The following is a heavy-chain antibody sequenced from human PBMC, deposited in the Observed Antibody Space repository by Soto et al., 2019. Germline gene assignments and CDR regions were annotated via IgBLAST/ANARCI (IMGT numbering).Heavy chain of an antibody. CDR1: GGSFSTYY. Sequence: QVQLQQWGAGLLKPSETLSLTCAVYGGSFSTYYWNWIRQPPGKGLEWIGEINHSGRTNYNPSLKSRVAISVDTSKTQFSLRLSSVTAADTAVYYCARVRMITATFYYYYAMDVWGQGTTVTVSS. J-gene: IGHJ6*02. CDR2: INHSGRT. V-gene: IGHV4-34*01. D-gene: IGHD3-16*01. CDR3: ARVRMITATFYYYYAMDV.